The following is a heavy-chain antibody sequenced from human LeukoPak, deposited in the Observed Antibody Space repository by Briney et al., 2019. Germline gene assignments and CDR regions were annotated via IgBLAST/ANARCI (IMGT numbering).Heavy chain of an antibody. Sequence: GGSLRLSCTASGFIFSSSAIYWVRQAPGKGLECVTVISYDESEKYYADSVMGRFTISRDNSKNTVFLEMNSLRGDDTAIYYCARDAAFGSGSYLDYWGQGILVTVSS. V-gene: IGHV3-30*04. CDR3: ARDAAFGSGSYLDY. D-gene: IGHD3-10*01. CDR2: ISYDESEK. CDR1: GFIFSSSA. J-gene: IGHJ4*02.